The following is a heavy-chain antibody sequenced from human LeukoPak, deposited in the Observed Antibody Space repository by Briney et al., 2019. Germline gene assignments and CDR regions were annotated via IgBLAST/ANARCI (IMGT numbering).Heavy chain of an antibody. Sequence: ASVKVSCKSSGYSFNSFGITWVRQAPGHGLEWLGWIRVYNGKTHYAENFQGRVTMTTDTTTSTAYMELKSLTSDDTAVYYCAREAYSGNFGYYYYYYMDVWGKGTTVTVSS. CDR3: AREAYSGNFGYYYYYYMDV. CDR1: GYSFNSFG. J-gene: IGHJ6*03. V-gene: IGHV1-18*04. CDR2: IRVYNGKT. D-gene: IGHD1-26*01.